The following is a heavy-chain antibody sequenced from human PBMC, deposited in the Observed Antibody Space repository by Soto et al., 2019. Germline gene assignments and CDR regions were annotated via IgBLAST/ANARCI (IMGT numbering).Heavy chain of an antibody. CDR3: ARVRHLEYSSSSPDY. CDR2: ISVDNGKA. Sequence: ASVKVSCKASGYIFSDFGITWVRQAPGQGLEWLGWISVDNGKAHYGQKFQGRVTMTTDTTTNTAYMDLQRLKSDDTAVYYCARVRHLEYSSSSPDYWGQGTLVTVSS. V-gene: IGHV1-18*01. D-gene: IGHD6-6*01. CDR1: GYIFSDFG. J-gene: IGHJ4*02.